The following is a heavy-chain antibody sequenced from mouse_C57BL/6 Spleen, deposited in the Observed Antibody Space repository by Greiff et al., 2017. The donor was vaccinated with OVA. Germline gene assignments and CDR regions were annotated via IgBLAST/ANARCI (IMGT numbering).Heavy chain of an antibody. J-gene: IGHJ2*01. CDR1: GYTFPSYW. D-gene: IGHD3-2*02. Sequence: QVQLQQPGAELVKPGASVKLSCKASGYTFPSYWMQWVKQRPGQGLEWIGEIDPSDSYTNYNQKFKGKATLTVDTSSSTAYMQLSSLTSEDSAVYYCARGGTAQAYYFDYWGQGTTLTVSS. V-gene: IGHV1-50*01. CDR3: ARGGTAQAYYFDY. CDR2: IDPSDSYT.